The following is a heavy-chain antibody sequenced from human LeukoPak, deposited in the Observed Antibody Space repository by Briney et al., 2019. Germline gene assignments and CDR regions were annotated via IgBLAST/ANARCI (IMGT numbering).Heavy chain of an antibody. J-gene: IGHJ3*02. CDR2: IRYDGSNK. Sequence: PGGSLRLSCAASGFTFSSYGMHWVRQAPGKGLEWVAFIRYDGSNKYYADSVKGRFTISRDNSKNTLYLQMNSLRAEDTAVYYCARDSVVVVTEYNAFDIWGQGTMVTVCS. CDR3: ARDSVVVVTEYNAFDI. CDR1: GFTFSSYG. V-gene: IGHV3-30*02. D-gene: IGHD2-21*02.